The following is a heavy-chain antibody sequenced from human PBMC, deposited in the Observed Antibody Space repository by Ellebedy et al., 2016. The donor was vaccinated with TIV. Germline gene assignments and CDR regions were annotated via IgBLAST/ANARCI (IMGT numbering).Heavy chain of an antibody. Sequence: GESLKISCAGSGFTFSSFGMNWVRQAPGRGLEWVSTLSPDGGNTYYAESVRGRFTISRDNSRNTLYLQMNSLRADDTAVYYCVRIGYITAWYRETYWGQGAQVTVSS. CDR3: VRIGYITAWYRETY. V-gene: IGHV3-21*04. D-gene: IGHD2-2*02. J-gene: IGHJ4*02. CDR1: GFTFSSFG. CDR2: LSPDGGNT.